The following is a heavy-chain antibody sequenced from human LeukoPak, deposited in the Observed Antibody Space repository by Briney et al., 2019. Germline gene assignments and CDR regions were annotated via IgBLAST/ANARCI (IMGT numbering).Heavy chain of an antibody. CDR3: ARDPDSAVPIDY. CDR2: IKQDGSEK. CDR1: GFTFSSYW. V-gene: IGHV3-7*01. J-gene: IGHJ4*02. Sequence: PGGSLRLSCTASGFTFSSYWMSWVRQAPGKGLEWVAHIKQDGSEKYYVDSVKGRFTISRDNAKHSLYLQMNSLRAADTAVYYCARDPDSAVPIDYWGQGTLVTVSS.